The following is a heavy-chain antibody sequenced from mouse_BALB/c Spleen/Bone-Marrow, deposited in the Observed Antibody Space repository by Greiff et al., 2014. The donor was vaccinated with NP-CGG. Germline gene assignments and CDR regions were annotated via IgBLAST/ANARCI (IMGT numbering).Heavy chain of an antibody. CDR1: GYSITSGYY. J-gene: IGHJ2*01. V-gene: IGHV3-6*02. CDR2: ISYDGSN. Sequence: EVKLMESGPGLVEPSQSLSLTCSVTGYSITSGYYWNWIRQFPGNKLEWMGYISYDGSNNYNPSLKNRISITRDTSKNQFFLKLNSVTTEDTATYYCARGGNIDYWGQGTTLTVSS. D-gene: IGHD2-1*01. CDR3: ARGGNIDY.